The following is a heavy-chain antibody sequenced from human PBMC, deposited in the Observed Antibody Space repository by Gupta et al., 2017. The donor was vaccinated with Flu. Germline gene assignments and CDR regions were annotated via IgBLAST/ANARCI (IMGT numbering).Heavy chain of an antibody. D-gene: IGHD3-22*01. V-gene: IGHV3-23*01. CDR3: AKGTSVVAASYYYGMDV. CDR2: ISGSGGST. CDR1: GFTFSSYV. J-gene: IGHJ6*02. Sequence: EVQLLESGGGLVQPGGSLRLCCAVSGFTFSSYVMSWVRQAPGKGLEWVSGISGSGGSTYYADSVKGRFTISRDNPKNTLCLQTNSLRAEDTAVYYCAKGTSVVAASYYYGMDVWGQGTTVTVSS.